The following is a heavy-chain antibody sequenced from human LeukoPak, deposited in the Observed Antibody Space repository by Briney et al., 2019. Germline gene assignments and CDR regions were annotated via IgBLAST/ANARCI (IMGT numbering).Heavy chain of an antibody. CDR1: GYTFIDYY. J-gene: IGHJ4*02. CDR2: INPNSGGT. D-gene: IGHD3-3*01. V-gene: IGHV1-2*02. CDR3: ARDAPRSGSIARFDY. Sequence: ASVKVSCKAPGYTFIDYYIHWVRQAPGEGLEWMGWINPNSGGTNYAQKLQGRVTMTTDTSASTAYMELRSLRSDDTAVYYCARDAPRSGSIARFDYWGQGTLVTVSS.